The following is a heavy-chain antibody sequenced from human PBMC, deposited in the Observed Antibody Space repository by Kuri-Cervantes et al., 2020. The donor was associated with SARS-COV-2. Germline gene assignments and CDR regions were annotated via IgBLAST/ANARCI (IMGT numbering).Heavy chain of an antibody. CDR3: AKDLKFWDTAMVIGDY. J-gene: IGHJ4*02. V-gene: IGHV3-23*01. CDR2: ISGSGGST. CDR1: GFTFSSYA. D-gene: IGHD5-18*01. Sequence: GESLKISCAASGFTFSSYAMHWVRQAPGKGLEWVSAISGSGGSTYYADSVKGRFTISRDNSKNTLYLQMNSLRAEDTAVYYCAKDLKFWDTAMVIGDYWGQGTLVTVSS.